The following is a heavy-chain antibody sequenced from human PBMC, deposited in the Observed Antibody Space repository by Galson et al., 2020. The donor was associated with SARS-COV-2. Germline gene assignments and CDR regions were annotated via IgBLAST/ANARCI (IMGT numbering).Heavy chain of an antibody. J-gene: IGHJ4*02. CDR2: ISSSGSTI. V-gene: IGHV3-11*01. D-gene: IGHD3-3*01. CDR1: GFTFSDYY. Sequence: NSGGSLRLSCAASGFTFSDYYMSWIRQAPGKGLEWVSYISSSGSTIYYADSVKDRFTISRDNAKNSLYLQMNSLRAEDTAVYYCARHDFWSGYYLDYWGQGTLVTVSS. CDR3: ARHDFWSGYYLDY.